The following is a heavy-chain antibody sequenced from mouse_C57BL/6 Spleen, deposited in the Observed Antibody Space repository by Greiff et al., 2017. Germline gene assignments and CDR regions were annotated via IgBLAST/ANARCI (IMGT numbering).Heavy chain of an antibody. CDR2: IDPSDSYT. Sequence: QVQLQQPGAELVMPGASVKLSCKASGYTFTSYWMHWVKQGPGQGLEWIGGIDPSDSYTNFNQKFKGKSTLTVDKSSSTAYMQLSSLTSGDSAVYYCARSSSGNWDYWGQGTTLTVSS. CDR3: ARSSSGNWDY. V-gene: IGHV1-69*01. CDR1: GYTFTSYW. J-gene: IGHJ2*01. D-gene: IGHD2-1*01.